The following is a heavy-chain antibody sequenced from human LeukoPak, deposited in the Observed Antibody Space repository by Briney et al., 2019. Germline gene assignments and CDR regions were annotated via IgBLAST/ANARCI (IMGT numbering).Heavy chain of an antibody. CDR3: ARGVGYCSGGSCYPPSGLYYGMDV. Sequence: KPGGSLRLSCAASGFTFSSYSMNWVRQAPGKGLEWVSSISSSSSYIYYADSVKGRFTISRDNAKNSLYLQMNSLRAEGTAVYYCARGVGYCSGGSCYPPSGLYYGMDVWGQGTTVTVSS. CDR1: GFTFSSYS. V-gene: IGHV3-21*01. CDR2: ISSSSSYI. D-gene: IGHD2-15*01. J-gene: IGHJ6*02.